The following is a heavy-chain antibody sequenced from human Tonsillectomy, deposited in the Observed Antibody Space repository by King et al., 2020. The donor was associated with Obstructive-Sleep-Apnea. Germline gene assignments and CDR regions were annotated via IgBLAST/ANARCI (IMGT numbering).Heavy chain of an antibody. D-gene: IGHD2-2*01. V-gene: IGHV3-23*04. J-gene: IGHJ1*01. CDR2: ISGSGAST. CDR1: GLSFSNYA. Sequence: VQLVESGGGLVQPGGSLRLSCAASGLSFSNYAMNWVRQAPGKGLEWVSAISGSGASTYYADSVKGRFTISRDNSKNTLYLQMNSLRAEDTAVYFCAKYLREQYFQLWGQGTLVSVS. CDR3: AKYLREQYFQL.